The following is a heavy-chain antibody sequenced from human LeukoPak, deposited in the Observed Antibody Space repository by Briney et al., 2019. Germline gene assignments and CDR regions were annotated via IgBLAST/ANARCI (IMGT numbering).Heavy chain of an antibody. Sequence: SETLSLTCTVSGGSISSSSYYWGWIRQPPGKGLEWIGSIYYSGNTYYNPSLKSRVTISVDTSKNQFSLKLSSVTAADTAVYYCASVRRVVEWGHYYYYMDVWGKGTTVTVSS. CDR1: GGSISSSSYY. CDR2: IYYSGNT. J-gene: IGHJ6*03. CDR3: ASVRRVVEWGHYYYYMDV. V-gene: IGHV4-39*07. D-gene: IGHD2-2*01.